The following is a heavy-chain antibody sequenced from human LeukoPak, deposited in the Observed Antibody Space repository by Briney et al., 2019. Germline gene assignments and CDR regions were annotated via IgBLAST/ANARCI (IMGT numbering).Heavy chain of an antibody. J-gene: IGHJ6*04. Sequence: SETLSLTCTVSGVSISSGRYSWSWVRQPAGKGLEWIGRIYTSGSTNYSPSLKSRVTISLDTSKNQLSLKLRSVTAAHTAVYFCARGSTHYYDGPGDVWGKGTTVTISS. CDR3: ARGSTHYYDGPGDV. CDR2: IYTSGST. D-gene: IGHD3-10*01. CDR1: GVSISSGRYS. V-gene: IGHV4-61*02.